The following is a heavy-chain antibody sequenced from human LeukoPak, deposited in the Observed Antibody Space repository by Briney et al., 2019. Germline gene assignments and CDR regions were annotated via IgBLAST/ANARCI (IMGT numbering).Heavy chain of an antibody. CDR3: VRARVEGLVASAAIGY. J-gene: IGHJ4*02. Sequence: LPGGSLRLSCAASGFTFSSHWMHWVRQAPGSELVWVSRVNSDGSSTSYADSVRGRFTISRDNAKNTLYLQMNSLRAEDSAVYYCVRARVEGLVASAAIGYWGQGTLVTVSS. V-gene: IGHV3-74*01. CDR2: VNSDGSST. D-gene: IGHD2-2*01. CDR1: GFTFSSHW.